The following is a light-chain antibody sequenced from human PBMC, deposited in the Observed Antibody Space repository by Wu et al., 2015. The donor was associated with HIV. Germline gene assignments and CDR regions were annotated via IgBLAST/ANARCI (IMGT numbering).Light chain of an antibody. CDR1: QGISNY. CDR2: AAS. CDR3: QKXNSVPWT. V-gene: IGKV1-27*01. J-gene: IGKJ1*01. Sequence: DIQMTQSPSSLSAPVGDRVTITCRASQGISNYLAWYQQKPGKIPKLLINAASTLQSGVPTRFSGGGSGTDFTLTISSLQPEDVATYYCQKXNSVPWTFGQGTKVEIK.